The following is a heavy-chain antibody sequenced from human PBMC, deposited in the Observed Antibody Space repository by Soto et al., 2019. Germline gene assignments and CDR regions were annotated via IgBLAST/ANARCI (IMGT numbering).Heavy chain of an antibody. D-gene: IGHD5-18*01. CDR3: ARPHVPTGYSYSRAWFDP. CDR2: IYYSGST. V-gene: IGHV4-39*01. CDR1: GGSISSSSYY. Sequence: QLQLQESGPGLVKPSETLSLTCTVSGGSISSSSYYWGWIRQPPGKGLEWIGSIYYSGSTYYNPSLKSRVTISVDTSKNQFSLKLSSVTAADTAVYYCARPHVPTGYSYSRAWFDPWGQGTLVTVSS. J-gene: IGHJ5*02.